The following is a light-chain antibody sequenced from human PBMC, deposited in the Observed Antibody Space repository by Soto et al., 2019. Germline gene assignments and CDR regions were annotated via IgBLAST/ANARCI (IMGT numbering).Light chain of an antibody. CDR1: QSVSSN. V-gene: IGKV3-15*01. J-gene: IGKJ1*01. Sequence: EIVLTHSPTTLSVSPGSRSNLSCRASQSVSSNLAWYQQKPGQAPSLLMYGASTRATGIPASLSGSGSGTEFTLTISSLMSDDFAVYYCQQYNSWPTFGQGTKVDIK. CDR3: QQYNSWPT. CDR2: GAS.